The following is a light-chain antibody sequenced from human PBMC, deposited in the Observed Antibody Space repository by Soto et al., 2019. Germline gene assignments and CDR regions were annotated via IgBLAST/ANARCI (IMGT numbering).Light chain of an antibody. CDR3: AAWDDSLRAYV. CDR1: TYNIGIGY. V-gene: IGLV1-47*01. Sequence: QTVVTQEPSASGTPGQRVTMSCSGSTYNIGIGYVYWYQQLPGTAPKLLIYKTTQRPSGVPDRFSGSKSGTSASLAISGLRAEDEAYYYCAAWDDSLRAYVFGTGTKLTVL. CDR2: KTT. J-gene: IGLJ1*01.